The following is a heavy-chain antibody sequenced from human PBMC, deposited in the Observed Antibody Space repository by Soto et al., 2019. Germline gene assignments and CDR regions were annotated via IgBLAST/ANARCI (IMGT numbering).Heavy chain of an antibody. CDR1: GGSISGSTYY. CDR3: ARQGDSYDSSGYSGPTDY. Sequence: QLQLQESGPGLVKPSETLSLTCTVSGGSISGSTYYWGWIRQPPGKGLEWIGSFYYSGTTYYNPSLKSRVAISVDTSKNQFSLKLSSVTAADTAVYYCARQGDSYDSSGYSGPTDYWGQGTLVTVSS. J-gene: IGHJ4*02. D-gene: IGHD3-22*01. V-gene: IGHV4-39*01. CDR2: FYYSGTT.